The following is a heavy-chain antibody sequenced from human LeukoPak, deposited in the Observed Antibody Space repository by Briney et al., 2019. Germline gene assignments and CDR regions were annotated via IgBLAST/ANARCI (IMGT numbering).Heavy chain of an antibody. D-gene: IGHD3-22*01. CDR3: ARGSSGYYF. Sequence: KTSETLSLTCAVYGGSFSGYYWSWIRQPPGKGLEWIGEINHSGSTNYNPSLKSRVTISVDTSKNQFSLKLSSVTAADTAVYYCARGSSGYYFSGQGTLVTVSS. J-gene: IGHJ4*02. CDR2: INHSGST. V-gene: IGHV4-34*01. CDR1: GGSFSGYY.